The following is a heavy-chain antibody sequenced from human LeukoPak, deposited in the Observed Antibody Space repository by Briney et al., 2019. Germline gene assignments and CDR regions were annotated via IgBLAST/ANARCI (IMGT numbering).Heavy chain of an antibody. CDR2: IRYDGSNK. J-gene: IGHJ4*02. Sequence: GGSLRLSCAASGFSFRSYGMHWVRQAPGKGLEWVAFIRYDGSNKYYADSVKGRFTISRDNSKNTLYLQMNSLRAEDTAVYYCAKGGDTLTGYALDYWGQGTLVTVSS. D-gene: IGHD3-9*01. CDR1: GFSFRSYG. CDR3: AKGGDTLTGYALDY. V-gene: IGHV3-30*02.